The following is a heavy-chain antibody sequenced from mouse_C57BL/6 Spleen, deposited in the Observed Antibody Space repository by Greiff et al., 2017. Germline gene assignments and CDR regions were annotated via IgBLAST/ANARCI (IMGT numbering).Heavy chain of an antibody. CDR1: GYSITSGYY. J-gene: IGHJ1*03. V-gene: IGHV3-6*01. CDR3: ARDKALITTVGYFDV. CDR2: ISYDGSN. Sequence: EVKLVESGPGLVKPSQSLSLTCSVTGYSITSGYYWNWIRQFPGNKLEWMGYISYDGSNNYNPSLKNRISITRDTSKNQFFLKLNSVTTEDTATYYCARDKALITTVGYFDVWGTGTTVTVSS. D-gene: IGHD1-1*01.